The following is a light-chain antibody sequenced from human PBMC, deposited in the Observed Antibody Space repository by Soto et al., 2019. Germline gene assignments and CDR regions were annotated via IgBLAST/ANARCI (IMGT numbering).Light chain of an antibody. CDR3: HQYNFWPT. CDR2: GTS. J-gene: IGKJ1*01. Sequence: EIVMTQSPATLSVSPGERATLSCRASQSVSTNLAWYQQKPGQSPRLLISGTSTRATGVPARFSGGGSGTEFTLTINSLQSEDFAVYFCHQYNFWPTFGQGTKVEFK. V-gene: IGKV3-15*01. CDR1: QSVSTN.